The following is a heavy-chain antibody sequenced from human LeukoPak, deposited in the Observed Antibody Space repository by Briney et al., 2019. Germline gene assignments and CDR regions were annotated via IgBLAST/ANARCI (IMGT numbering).Heavy chain of an antibody. CDR3: ARDYY. Sequence: GGSLRLSCVASGFTFSRYGMHWVRQTPGKGLEWVTFIRFDGSDKYYADSVKGRFTVSRDNSKNTLYLQMNSLRAEDTAVYYCARDYYWGQGTLVTVSS. V-gene: IGHV3-30*02. CDR1: GFTFSRYG. CDR2: IRFDGSDK. J-gene: IGHJ4*02.